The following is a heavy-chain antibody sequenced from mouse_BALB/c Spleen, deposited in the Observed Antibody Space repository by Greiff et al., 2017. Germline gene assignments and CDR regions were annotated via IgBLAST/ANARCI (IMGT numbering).Heavy chain of an antibody. CDR2: ISSGGST. J-gene: IGHJ3*01. D-gene: IGHD1-1*01. CDR3: AREEGYYGTAWFAY. CDR1: GFTFSSYA. Sequence: EVQLQESGGGLVKPGGSLKLSCAASGFTFSSYAMSWVRQTPEKRLEWVASISSGGSTYYPDSVKGRFTISRDNARNILYLQMSSLRSEDTAMYYCAREEGYYGTAWFAYWGQGTLVTVSA. V-gene: IGHV5-6-5*01.